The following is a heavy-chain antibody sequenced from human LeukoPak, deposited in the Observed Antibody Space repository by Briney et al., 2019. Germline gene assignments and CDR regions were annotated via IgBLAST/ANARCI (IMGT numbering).Heavy chain of an antibody. V-gene: IGHV4-59*01. CDR2: IYYSGST. CDR3: ARDSSTGPWYPTFDY. J-gene: IGHJ4*02. D-gene: IGHD2-15*01. CDR1: GGSISSYY. Sequence: SETLSLTCTVSGGSISSYYWSWIRQPPGKGLEWIGYIYYSGSTNYNPSLKSRVTISVDTSKNQFSLKLSSVTAADTAVYYCARDSSTGPWYPTFDYCGQGTLVTVSS.